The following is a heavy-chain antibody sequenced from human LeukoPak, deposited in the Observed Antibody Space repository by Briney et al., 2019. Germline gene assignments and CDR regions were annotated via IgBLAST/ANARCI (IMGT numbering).Heavy chain of an antibody. CDR2: IFHTGSGST. Sequence: SETLSLTCTVSGGSISPYYWSWIRQPPGKGLEWIGYIFHTGSGSTSHNPSLKSRVTISVDTSKNQFSLNLNSVTAADTAVYYCARHAVYAGSGWAFDYWGQGTLVTVSS. J-gene: IGHJ4*02. CDR1: GGSISPYY. V-gene: IGHV4-59*08. D-gene: IGHD6-19*01. CDR3: ARHAVYAGSGWAFDY.